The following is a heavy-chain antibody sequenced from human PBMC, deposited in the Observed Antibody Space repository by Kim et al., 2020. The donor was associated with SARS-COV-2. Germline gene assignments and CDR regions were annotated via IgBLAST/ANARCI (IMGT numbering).Heavy chain of an antibody. CDR3: ARAIAAAGDYYFYYMDV. J-gene: IGHJ6*03. Sequence: VKGRFTISRDNSKNQLYLQMNTLRADDTAIYYCARAIAAAGDYYFYYMDVWGKGTTVTVSS. D-gene: IGHD6-13*01. V-gene: IGHV3-66*01.